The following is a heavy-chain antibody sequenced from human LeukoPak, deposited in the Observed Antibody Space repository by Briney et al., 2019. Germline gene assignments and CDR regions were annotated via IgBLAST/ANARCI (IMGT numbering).Heavy chain of an antibody. D-gene: IGHD4-17*01. Sequence: PGGSLRLSCTASGFTFGDYAMSWVRQAPGKGLEWVGFIRSKAYGGTTEYAASVKGRFTISRDDSKSIAYLQMNSLKTEDTAVYYCTRVTAITVTSLSPFDYWGQGTLVTVSS. J-gene: IGHJ4*02. CDR2: IRSKAYGGTT. CDR3: TRVTAITVTSLSPFDY. CDR1: GFTFGDYA. V-gene: IGHV3-49*04.